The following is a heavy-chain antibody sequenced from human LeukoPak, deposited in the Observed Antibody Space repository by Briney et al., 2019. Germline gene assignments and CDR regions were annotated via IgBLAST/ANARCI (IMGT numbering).Heavy chain of an antibody. D-gene: IGHD4-23*01. J-gene: IGHJ3*02. V-gene: IGHV3-48*02. Sequence: GGSLRLSCAASGFTFSSCSMNWVRQAPGEGLEWVSYISSSTNTIYYADSVKGRFTISRDDAKNSLFLQMNSLRDEDTAVYYCARGGYGANDDAFDIWGQGTMVTVSS. CDR3: ARGGYGANDDAFDI. CDR1: GFTFSSCS. CDR2: ISSSTNTI.